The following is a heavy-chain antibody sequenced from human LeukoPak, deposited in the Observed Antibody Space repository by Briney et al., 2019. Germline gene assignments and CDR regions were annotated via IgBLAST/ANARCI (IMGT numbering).Heavy chain of an antibody. Sequence: GGSLRLSCAASGFTFSSYAMSWVRQAPGKGLEWVAVISYDGSNKYYADSVKGRFTISRDNSKNTLYLQMNSLRGEDTAVYYCARETEAFDYWGQGTLVTVSS. CDR2: ISYDGSNK. CDR1: GFTFSSYA. J-gene: IGHJ4*02. V-gene: IGHV3-30-3*01. CDR3: ARETEAFDY.